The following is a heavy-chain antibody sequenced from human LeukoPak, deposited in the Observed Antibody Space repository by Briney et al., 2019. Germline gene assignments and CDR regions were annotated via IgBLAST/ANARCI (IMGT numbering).Heavy chain of an antibody. Sequence: ESLKISCKGSGYSFTSYWIGWVRQMPGKGLEWMGIIYPGDPDTRYSPSFQGQVTISADKSISTAYLQWSSLKASDTAMYYCARRDYYDSSDNPRPMTAFDIWGQGTMVTVSS. CDR2: IYPGDPDT. D-gene: IGHD3-22*01. J-gene: IGHJ3*02. CDR1: GYSFTSYW. V-gene: IGHV5-51*01. CDR3: ARRDYYDSSDNPRPMTAFDI.